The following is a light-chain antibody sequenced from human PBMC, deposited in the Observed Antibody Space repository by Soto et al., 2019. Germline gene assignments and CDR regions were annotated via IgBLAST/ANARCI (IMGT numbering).Light chain of an antibody. J-gene: IGKJ1*01. CDR1: QSLLHSNGYNY. Sequence: DIVMTQSPLSLPVTPGEPASISCRSSQSLLHSNGYNYLDWYLQKPGQSPQLLIYLGSNRASGVPDRFSGSGSGTDFTLKISRVEDEDVGVYYCMQDLQTPWTFGQGTKVDIK. CDR3: MQDLQTPWT. V-gene: IGKV2-28*01. CDR2: LGS.